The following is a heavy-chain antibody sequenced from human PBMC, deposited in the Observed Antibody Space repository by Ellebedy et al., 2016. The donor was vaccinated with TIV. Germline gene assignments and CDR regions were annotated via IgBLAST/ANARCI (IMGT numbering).Heavy chain of an antibody. V-gene: IGHV3-33*01. CDR1: GFTFSSYG. J-gene: IGHJ3*02. Sequence: GESLKISXAASGFTFSSYGMHWVRQAPGKGLEWVAVIWYDGSNKYYADSVKGRFTISRDNSKNTLYLQMNSLRAEDTAVYYCARGLSGPDAFDIWGQGTMVTVSS. CDR3: ARGLSGPDAFDI. D-gene: IGHD3-16*01. CDR2: IWYDGSNK.